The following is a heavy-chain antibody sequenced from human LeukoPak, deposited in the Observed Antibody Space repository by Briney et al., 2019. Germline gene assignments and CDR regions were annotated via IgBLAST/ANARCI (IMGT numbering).Heavy chain of an antibody. CDR3: ARGTYSSSWYRRNWFDP. D-gene: IGHD6-13*01. CDR1: GGSISSSSYY. V-gene: IGHV4-39*01. J-gene: IGHJ5*02. Sequence: SETLSLTCTVSGGSISSSSYYWGWIRQSPGKGLEWIGSMYYRGSTYYNPSLKSRVTLSVDTPKNQFSLKLSSVTAADTAVYYCARGTYSSSWYRRNWFDPWGQGTLVTVSS. CDR2: MYYRGST.